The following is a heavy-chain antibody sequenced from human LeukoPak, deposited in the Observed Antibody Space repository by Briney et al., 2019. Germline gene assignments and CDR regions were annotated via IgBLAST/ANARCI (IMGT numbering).Heavy chain of an antibody. CDR2: IRSGGSDK. D-gene: IGHD5-12*01. CDR3: TTLYGGSLDY. J-gene: IGHJ4*02. Sequence: GGSLRLPCKASGFSFSDDPMNWVRQAPGKGLEWVSNIRSGGSDKYYADSVKGRFTISRDNAKNTLYLQMNSLRDEDTAVYYCTTLYGGSLDYWGQGTLVTVSS. CDR1: GFSFSDDP. V-gene: IGHV3-21*05.